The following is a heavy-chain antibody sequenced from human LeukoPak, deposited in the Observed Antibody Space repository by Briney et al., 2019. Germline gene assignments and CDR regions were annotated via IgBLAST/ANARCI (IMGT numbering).Heavy chain of an antibody. CDR1: GFTFSSFG. J-gene: IGHJ4*02. D-gene: IGHD3/OR15-3a*01. Sequence: GGSLRLSCAASGFTFSSFGMHWVRQAPGKGLEWVAVISKDGTDKFYGDSVKGRFTISRDNSKDTLYLQMNSLRAEDTAVYYCAEELGWSKPFDYWGQGTLVTVSS. CDR2: ISKDGTDK. V-gene: IGHV3-30*18. CDR3: AEELGWSKPFDY.